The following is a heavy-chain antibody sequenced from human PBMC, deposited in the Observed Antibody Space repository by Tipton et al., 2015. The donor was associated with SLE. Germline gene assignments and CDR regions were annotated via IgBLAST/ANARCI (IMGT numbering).Heavy chain of an antibody. Sequence: TLSLTCTVSGGSISSGSFYWGWIRQPAGKGLEWIGRIYTSGSTNYNPSLKSRVTISVDTSKNQFSLKLSSVTAADTAVYYCARLVNYYDRGAFDIWGQGTMVTVSS. CDR2: IYTSGST. V-gene: IGHV4-61*02. D-gene: IGHD3-22*01. J-gene: IGHJ3*02. CDR1: GGSISSGSFY. CDR3: ARLVNYYDRGAFDI.